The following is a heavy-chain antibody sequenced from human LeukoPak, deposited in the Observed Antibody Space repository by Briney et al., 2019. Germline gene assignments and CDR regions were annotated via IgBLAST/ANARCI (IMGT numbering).Heavy chain of an antibody. CDR2: ISSTSNFI. CDR1: GFIFSDYS. CDR3: QAGGYYTSFDH. V-gene: IGHV3-21*01. Sequence: GGSLRLSCAASGFIFSDYSMNWVRQAPGKGLEWVASISSTSNFIYHADSVKGRFTISRDNAKASLFLQMSSLRVEDTAVYYRQAGGYYTSFDHWGQGILVIVSS. D-gene: IGHD3-22*01. J-gene: IGHJ4*02.